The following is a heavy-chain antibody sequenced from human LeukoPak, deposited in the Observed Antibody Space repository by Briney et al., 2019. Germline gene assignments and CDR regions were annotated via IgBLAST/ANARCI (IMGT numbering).Heavy chain of an antibody. V-gene: IGHV1-69*06. CDR2: IIPIFGTA. CDR3: ASFSMVRGVIEYFDY. Sequence: ASVKVSCKASGGTFSIYAISWVRQAPGQGLEWMGGIIPIFGTANYAQKFQGRVTITADKSTSTAYMELSSLRSEDTAVYYCASFSMVRGVIEYFDYWGQGTLVTVSS. J-gene: IGHJ4*02. CDR1: GGTFSIYA. D-gene: IGHD3-10*01.